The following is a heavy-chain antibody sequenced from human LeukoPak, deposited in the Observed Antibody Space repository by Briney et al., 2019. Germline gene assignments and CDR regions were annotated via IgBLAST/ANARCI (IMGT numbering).Heavy chain of an antibody. J-gene: IGHJ4*02. CDR2: ITTSGVNT. Sequence: GGSLRLSCAASGFTFSNYAMSWVRQAPGEGLERVSGITTSGVNTYYADSVKGRFIISRDNSKNTLYLHMTDLRAEDTAIYYCAKSQYTGNYHFDNWGQGPLVTVSS. V-gene: IGHV3-23*01. D-gene: IGHD1-7*01. CDR3: AKSQYTGNYHFDN. CDR1: GFTFSNYA.